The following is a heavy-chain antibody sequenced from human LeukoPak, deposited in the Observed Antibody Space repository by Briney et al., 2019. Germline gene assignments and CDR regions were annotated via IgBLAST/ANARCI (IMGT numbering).Heavy chain of an antibody. D-gene: IGHD4-17*01. J-gene: IGHJ3*02. Sequence: PSQTLSLTCTVSGDSISSGDYYWSWIRQPAGKGLEWIGRIYTSGSTNYNPSLKSRVTISVDTSKNQFSLKLSSVTAADTAAYYCARGSWFGRTTVTTWGAFDIWGQGTMVTVSS. V-gene: IGHV4-61*02. CDR1: GDSISSGDYY. CDR3: ARGSWFGRTTVTTWGAFDI. CDR2: IYTSGST.